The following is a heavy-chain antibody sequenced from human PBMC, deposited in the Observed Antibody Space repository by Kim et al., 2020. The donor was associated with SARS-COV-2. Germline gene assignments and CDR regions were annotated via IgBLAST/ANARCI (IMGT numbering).Heavy chain of an antibody. CDR3: ARGYYYDSSGYYPPFDY. J-gene: IGHJ4*02. Sequence: GSLRLSCAASGFTFSSYSMNWVRQAPGKGLEWVSYISSSSSTIYYADSVKGRFTISRDNAKNSLYLQMNSLRAEDTAVYYCARGYYYDSSGYYPPFDYWGQGTLVTVSS. V-gene: IGHV3-48*04. CDR1: GFTFSSYS. D-gene: IGHD3-22*01. CDR2: ISSSSSTI.